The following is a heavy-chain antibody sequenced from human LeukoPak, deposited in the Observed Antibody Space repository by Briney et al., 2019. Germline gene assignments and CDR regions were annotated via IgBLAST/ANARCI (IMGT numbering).Heavy chain of an antibody. Sequence: ASVKFSCKASGGTFSSYAISWVRQASGQGLEWMGGIIPIFGTANYAQKFQGRVTITRDTSASTAYMELSSLRSEDTAVYYCARARGWPLYYYYGMDVWGQGTTVTVSS. D-gene: IGHD6-19*01. CDR3: ARARGWPLYYYYGMDV. CDR1: GGTFSSYA. J-gene: IGHJ6*02. CDR2: IIPIFGTA. V-gene: IGHV1-69*05.